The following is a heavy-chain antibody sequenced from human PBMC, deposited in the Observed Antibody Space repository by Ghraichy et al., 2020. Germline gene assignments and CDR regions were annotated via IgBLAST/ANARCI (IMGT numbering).Heavy chain of an antibody. CDR3: AREGAVGIVGAPGAEYFQH. J-gene: IGHJ1*01. Sequence: SVKVSCKASGGTFSSYAISWVRQAPGQGLEWMGGIIPIFGTANYAQKFQGRVTITADESTSTAYMELSSLRSEDTAVYYCAREGAVGIVGAPGAEYFQHWGQGTLVTVSS. V-gene: IGHV1-69*13. CDR2: IIPIFGTA. D-gene: IGHD1-26*01. CDR1: GGTFSSYA.